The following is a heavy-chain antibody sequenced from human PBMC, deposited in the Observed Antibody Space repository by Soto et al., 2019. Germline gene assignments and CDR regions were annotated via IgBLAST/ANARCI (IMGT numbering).Heavy chain of an antibody. CDR3: VREGRGSFDF. V-gene: IGHV3-23*01. J-gene: IGHJ3*01. D-gene: IGHD5-12*01. CDR1: GFIFTNYA. Sequence: PGGSLRLSCAASGFIFTNYAVNWGRQAPGKGLEWVSVIGGRGNSAYYADSVQGRFTISRDNSKNTLSLQMSSLTADDTAIYYCVREGRGSFDFWGRGTMVTVSS. CDR2: IGGRGNSA.